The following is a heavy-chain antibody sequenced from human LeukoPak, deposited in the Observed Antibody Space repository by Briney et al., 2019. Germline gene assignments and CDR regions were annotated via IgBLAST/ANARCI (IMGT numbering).Heavy chain of an antibody. J-gene: IGHJ4*02. CDR2: INPSGGST. V-gene: IGHV1-46*01. Sequence: ASVKVSCKASGYTLISYYMHWVRQAPGQGLEWMGIINPSGGSTSYAQKFQGRVTMTRDTSTSTVYMELSSLRSEDTAVYYCARTGGYSYDDSGHFDYWGQGTLVTVSS. CDR1: GYTLISYY. D-gene: IGHD5-18*01. CDR3: ARTGGYSYDDSGHFDY.